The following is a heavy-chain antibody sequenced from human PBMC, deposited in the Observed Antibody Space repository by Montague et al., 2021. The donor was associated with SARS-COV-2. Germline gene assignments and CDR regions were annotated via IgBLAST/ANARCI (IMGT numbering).Heavy chain of an antibody. CDR1: GYSINSNYY. J-gene: IGHJ4*02. CDR2: SYHSGTT. Sequence: SETPSLTCTVSGYSINSNYYWGWIRQPPGKGLEWIGCSYHSGTTXYHPSLKSRVTISLDTSNNHFSLKVTSVTAADTAVYYCARAPYYGPGKPYQFDYWGRGTLVTVSS. V-gene: IGHV4-38-2*02. CDR3: ARAPYYGPGKPYQFDY. D-gene: IGHD3-10*01.